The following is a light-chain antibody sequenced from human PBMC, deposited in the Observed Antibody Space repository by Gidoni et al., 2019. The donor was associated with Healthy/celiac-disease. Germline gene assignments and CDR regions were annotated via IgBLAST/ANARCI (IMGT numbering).Light chain of an antibody. J-gene: IGLJ3*02. CDR2: DVS. Sequence: QSALTQPRSVSGSPGQSVTISCTGTSSAVGGYNYVSWYQQHPGKAPKLMIYDVSKWPSGVPDRFSGSKSGNTASLTISGLQAEDEADYYCCSYAGSYTWGFGGGTKLTVL. V-gene: IGLV2-11*01. CDR3: CSYAGSYTWG. CDR1: SSAVGGYNY.